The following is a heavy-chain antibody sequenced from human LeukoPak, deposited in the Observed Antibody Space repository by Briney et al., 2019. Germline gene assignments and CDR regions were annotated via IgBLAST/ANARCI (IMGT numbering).Heavy chain of an antibody. CDR1: GYTSTSYG. CDR2: ISAYNGNT. Sequence: ASVKVSCKASGYTSTSYGISWVRQAPGQGLEWMGWISAYNGNTNYAQKLQGRVTMTTDTSTSTAYMELRSLRSDDTAVYYCARAPYSSRQNIRDYWGQGTLVTVSS. V-gene: IGHV1-18*01. J-gene: IGHJ4*02. D-gene: IGHD6-13*01. CDR3: ARAPYSSRQNIRDY.